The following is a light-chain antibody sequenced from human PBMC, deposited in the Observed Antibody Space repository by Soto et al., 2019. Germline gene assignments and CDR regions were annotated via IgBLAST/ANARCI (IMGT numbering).Light chain of an antibody. CDR3: QQYGSSPIT. CDR1: QSVDRSN. V-gene: IGKV3-20*01. CDR2: GAS. J-gene: IGKJ5*01. Sequence: EIVLTQSPDTLSLSPGERATLSCRASQSVDRSNLAWYQKKPGQAPRLLIYGASSRATGIPDRFSGSGSGTDFTLTISRLEPEDFAVYDCQQYGSSPITFGQGTRLEIK.